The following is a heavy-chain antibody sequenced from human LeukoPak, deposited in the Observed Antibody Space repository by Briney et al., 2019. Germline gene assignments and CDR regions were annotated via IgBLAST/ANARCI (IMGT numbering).Heavy chain of an antibody. V-gene: IGHV1-2*02. D-gene: IGHD3-10*01. CDR1: GYTFTGYY. CDR2: INPNSGGT. CDR3: VSWGGDGWFGELDLNY. J-gene: IGHJ4*02. Sequence: ASVKVSCKASGYTFTGYYMHWVRQAPGQGLEWMGWINPNSGGTNYAQKFQGRVTMTRDTSISTAYIELSRLRSDDTAVYYCVSWGGDGWFGELDLNYWGQGTLVTVSS.